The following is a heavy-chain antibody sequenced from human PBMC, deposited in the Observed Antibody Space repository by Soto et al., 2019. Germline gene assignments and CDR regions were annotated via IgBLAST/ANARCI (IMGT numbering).Heavy chain of an antibody. Sequence: EVQLLQSGGVLLQSGGSLRLSSSASGFTFVNYAMSWVRQAPGKGLEWVSSISGSGGSTYYAASVKGRFTISRDNSENPLYFQMNSLSVGDTAVYYCAGPGDYGDLLSWFFPWGQGSLVTVAS. CDR2: ISGSGGST. CDR3: AGPGDYGDLLSWFFP. V-gene: IGHV3-23*01. J-gene: IGHJ5*02. CDR1: GFTFVNYA. D-gene: IGHD2-21*01.